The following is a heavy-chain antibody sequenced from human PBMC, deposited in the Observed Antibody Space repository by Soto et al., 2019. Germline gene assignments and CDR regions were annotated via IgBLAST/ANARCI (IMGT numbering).Heavy chain of an antibody. V-gene: IGHV1-3*01. CDR2: INAGNGNT. J-gene: IGHJ6*02. CDR3: AAGYCSGGSCYSVHYYYYGMDV. D-gene: IGHD2-15*01. Sequence: QVQLVQFGAEVKKPGASVKVSCKASGYTFTSYAMHWVRQAPGQRLEWMGWINAGNGNTKYSQKFQGRVTITRDTSASTAYMELSSLRSEDTAVYYCAAGYCSGGSCYSVHYYYYGMDVWGQGTTVTVSS. CDR1: GYTFTSYA.